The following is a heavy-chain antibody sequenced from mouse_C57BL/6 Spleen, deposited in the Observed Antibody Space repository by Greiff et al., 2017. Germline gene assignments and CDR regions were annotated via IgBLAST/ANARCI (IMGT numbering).Heavy chain of an antibody. J-gene: IGHJ4*01. CDR3: ARSHYYGSSRYAMDY. Sequence: VHLVESGAELVKPGASVKISCKASGYAFSSYWMNWVKQRPGKGLEWIGQIYPGDGDTNYNGKFKGKATLTADKSSSTAYMQLSSLTSEDSAVYFCARSHYYGSSRYAMDYWGQGTSVTVSS. CDR1: GYAFSSYW. D-gene: IGHD1-1*01. CDR2: IYPGDGDT. V-gene: IGHV1-80*01.